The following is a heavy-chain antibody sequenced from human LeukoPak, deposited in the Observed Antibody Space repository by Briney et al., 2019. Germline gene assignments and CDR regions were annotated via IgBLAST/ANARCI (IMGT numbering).Heavy chain of an antibody. CDR3: ARGGSGRALVNF. V-gene: IGHV3-11*06. Sequence: GGSQRLSCAASGFTFSDYYKSWLRQAPGKGLEWVSYISRSSSYTNYADSVKGRFTISRDDAKNSLYLQMNSLRAEDTAVYYCARGGSGRALVNFWGQGTLVTVSS. CDR2: ISRSSSYT. J-gene: IGHJ4*02. D-gene: IGHD3-10*01. CDR1: GFTFSDYY.